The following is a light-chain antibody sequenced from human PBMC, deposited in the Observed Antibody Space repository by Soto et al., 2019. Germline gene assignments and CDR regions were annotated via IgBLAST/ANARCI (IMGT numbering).Light chain of an antibody. CDR1: RTNIGSNT. Sequence: QSVLTQPPSASGTPGQRVTISCSGSRTNIGSNTVNWYQQLPGTAPSLLIYNNYYRPSGVTDRISASKSGTSASLAISGLQSEDEADYYCAAWEDSLNGPVFGGGTKLTVL. V-gene: IGLV1-44*01. J-gene: IGLJ3*02. CDR2: NNY. CDR3: AAWEDSLNGPV.